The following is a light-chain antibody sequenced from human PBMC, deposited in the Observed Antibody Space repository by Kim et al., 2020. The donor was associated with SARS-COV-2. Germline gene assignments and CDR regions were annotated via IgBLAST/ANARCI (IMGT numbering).Light chain of an antibody. CDR2: SAS. CDR1: QNIGGY. J-gene: IGKJ2*01. V-gene: IGKV1-39*01. CDR3: QQSWSTPHT. Sequence: DIQMTQSPSYLSASVGDRVIITCRASQNIGGYLNWYQQKPAKAPKLLIYSASTFPSGVPSRFRGSGSGTEFTLTISSLQPEDFATYYCQQSWSTPHTFRQGTKADIK.